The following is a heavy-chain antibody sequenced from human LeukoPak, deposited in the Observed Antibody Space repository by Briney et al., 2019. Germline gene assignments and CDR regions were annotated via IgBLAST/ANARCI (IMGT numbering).Heavy chain of an antibody. CDR1: GGSITDYY. CDR3: ARVGPFYGSGSLDY. Sequence: PSETLSLTCTVSGGSITDYYWSWIRQSPGKGLEWIGYMYFSGSGNYNPSLKSRVAISIDTSKSQFSLKVNSVTAADTAVYYCARVGPFYGSGSLDYWGRGVLVTVSS. J-gene: IGHJ4*02. D-gene: IGHD3-10*01. CDR2: MYFSGSG. V-gene: IGHV4-59*01.